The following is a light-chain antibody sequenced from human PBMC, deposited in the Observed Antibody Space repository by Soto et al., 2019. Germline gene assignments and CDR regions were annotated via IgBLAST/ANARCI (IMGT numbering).Light chain of an antibody. CDR1: QSVSSY. J-gene: IGKJ1*01. CDR2: DAS. CDR3: QQRSNWWT. V-gene: IGKV3-11*01. Sequence: EIVLTQSPATLYLSPGERATLSCRASQSVSSYLAWYQQKPGQAPRLLIYDASNRATGIPARFSGSGSGTDFTLTISSLEPEDFAVYYCQQRSNWWTFGQGTKVEIK.